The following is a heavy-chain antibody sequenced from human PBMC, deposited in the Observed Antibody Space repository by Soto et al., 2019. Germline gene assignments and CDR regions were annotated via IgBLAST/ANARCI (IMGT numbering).Heavy chain of an antibody. CDR1: GYTFTSYD. Sequence: ASVKVSCKASGYTFTSYDINWVRQATGQGLEWMGWMNPNSGNTGYEQKFQGRVTMTRNTSISTAYMELSSLRSEDTAVYYCARDQDDPYYYYGMDVWGKGTTFTVSS. CDR2: MNPNSGNT. J-gene: IGHJ6*04. CDR3: ARDQDDPYYYYGMDV. D-gene: IGHD2-2*01. V-gene: IGHV1-8*01.